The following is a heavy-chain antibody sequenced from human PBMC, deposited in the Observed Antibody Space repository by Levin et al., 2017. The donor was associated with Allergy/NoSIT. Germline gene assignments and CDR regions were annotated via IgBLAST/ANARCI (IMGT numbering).Heavy chain of an antibody. Sequence: SETLSLTCTVSGGSISSSSYYWGWLRQPPGMGLEWIGSIYYSGSTYYNPSLKSRVTISVDTSKNQFSLTLSSVTAADTAVYYCARQGRGTMVRGVMYDYYYMDVWGKGTTVTVSS. CDR1: GGSISSSSYY. D-gene: IGHD3-10*01. CDR3: ARQGRGTMVRGVMYDYYYMDV. J-gene: IGHJ6*03. CDR2: IYYSGST. V-gene: IGHV4-39*01.